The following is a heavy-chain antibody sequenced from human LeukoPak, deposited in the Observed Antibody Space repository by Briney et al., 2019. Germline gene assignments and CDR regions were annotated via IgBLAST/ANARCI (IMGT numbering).Heavy chain of an antibody. V-gene: IGHV1-69*05. D-gene: IGHD1-1*01. J-gene: IGHJ2*01. CDR3: ARGKLEPSWYFDL. CDR2: IIPIFGTA. CDR1: GYTFTSYY. Sequence: GASVKVSCKASGYTFTSYYMHWVRQAPGQGLEWMGGIIPIFGTANYAQKFQGRVTITTDESTSTAYMELSSLRSEDTAVYYCARGKLEPSWYFDLWGRGTLVTVSS.